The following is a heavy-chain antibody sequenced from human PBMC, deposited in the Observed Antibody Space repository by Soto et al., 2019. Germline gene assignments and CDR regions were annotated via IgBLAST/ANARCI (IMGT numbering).Heavy chain of an antibody. J-gene: IGHJ3*02. CDR1: GGSISSGGYY. CDR3: ARGRKYYYDSSGYQTPDAFDI. CDR2: IYYSGST. Sequence: SETLSLTCTVSGGSISSGGYYWSWIRQHPGKGLEGIGYIYYSGSTYYNPSLKSRVTISVDTSKNQFSLKLSSVTAADAAVYYCARGRKYYYDSSGYQTPDAFDIWGQGTMVTVSS. D-gene: IGHD3-22*01. V-gene: IGHV4-31*03.